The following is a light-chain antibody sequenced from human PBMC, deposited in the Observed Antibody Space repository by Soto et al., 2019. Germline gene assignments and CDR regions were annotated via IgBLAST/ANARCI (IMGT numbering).Light chain of an antibody. CDR1: QGISAW. J-gene: IGKJ5*01. CDR2: AAS. Sequence: DIQMTQSPSSVSASVGDRVTITCRASQGISAWLAWYQQKPGKAPKLLIYAASSLQSGVPSRFSGSGFGKNFPLTTSSPQPEDFAPYYCKQAKGFPLSFGQGTRLEIK. V-gene: IGKV1D-12*01. CDR3: KQAKGFPLS.